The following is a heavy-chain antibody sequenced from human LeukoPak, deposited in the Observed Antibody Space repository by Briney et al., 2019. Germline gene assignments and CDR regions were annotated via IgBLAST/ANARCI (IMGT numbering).Heavy chain of an antibody. D-gene: IGHD5-24*01. Sequence: GGSLRLSCAASGFTFSSYAMHWVRQAPGKGLEWVAVISYDGSNKYYADSVKGRFTISRDNAKNSLYLQMNSLRAEDTAVYYCARESIMATAHYYYYMDVWGKGTTVTVSS. CDR3: ARESIMATAHYYYYMDV. V-gene: IGHV3-30*04. CDR1: GFTFSSYA. J-gene: IGHJ6*03. CDR2: ISYDGSNK.